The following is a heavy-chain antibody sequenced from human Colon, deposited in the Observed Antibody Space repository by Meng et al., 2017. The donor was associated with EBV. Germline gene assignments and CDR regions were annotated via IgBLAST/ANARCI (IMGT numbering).Heavy chain of an antibody. V-gene: IGHV4-4*02. CDR2: IYHSGST. D-gene: IGHD2-21*02. CDR1: GASLSSRNW. Sequence: PQGVGPGLVNPWGTLSLPCALSGASLSSRNWWSWVRQPPGKGLEWIGEIYHSGSTNYNPSLKSRVTISVDESKNQFSLRLSSVTAADTAVYYCARVGAYCGGDCYHPRWGQGTLVTVSS. CDR3: ARVGAYCGGDCYHPR. J-gene: IGHJ4*02.